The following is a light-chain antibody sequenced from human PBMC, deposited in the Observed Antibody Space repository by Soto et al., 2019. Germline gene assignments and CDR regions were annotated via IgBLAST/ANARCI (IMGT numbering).Light chain of an antibody. Sequence: QSVLTQPASVSGSPGQSITISCTGTSSDVGLYDYVSWYQQHPGTAPQLMIYAVSNRPSGVSNRFSASKSGNTASLFISGLQAEDEADYYCSSYTSDSSYVFGSGTKVTVL. J-gene: IGLJ1*01. CDR2: AVS. V-gene: IGLV2-14*01. CDR3: SSYTSDSSYV. CDR1: SSDVGLYDY.